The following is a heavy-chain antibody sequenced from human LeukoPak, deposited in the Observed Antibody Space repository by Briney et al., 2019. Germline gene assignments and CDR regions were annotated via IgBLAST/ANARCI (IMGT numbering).Heavy chain of an antibody. CDR1: GGSISSGDYY. CDR2: IYYTGST. J-gene: IGHJ5*02. Sequence: SETLSLTCTVSGGSISSGDYYWSWIRQPPGKGLEWIGYIYYTGSTYYNPSLKSRVTISVDTSKNQFSLELSSVTAADTAVYFCARDARPYYGSSGHNWFDPWGQGTLVTVSS. V-gene: IGHV4-30-4*01. D-gene: IGHD3-22*01. CDR3: ARDARPYYGSSGHNWFDP.